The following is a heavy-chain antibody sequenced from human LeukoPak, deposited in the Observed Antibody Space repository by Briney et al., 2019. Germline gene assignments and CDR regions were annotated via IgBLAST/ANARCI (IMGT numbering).Heavy chain of an antibody. CDR1: GGSISSSSDY. J-gene: IGHJ4*02. CDR2: IYYSGRT. Sequence: SETLSLTCTVSGGSISSSSDYWGWIRQPPGKGLEWIGSIYYSGRTSYTPSVKSRVTISVDTSKNQFSLKLSSVTAADTAVYYCARSATGATASFDYWGQGTLVTVSS. CDR3: ARSATGATASFDY. V-gene: IGHV4-39*01. D-gene: IGHD1-26*01.